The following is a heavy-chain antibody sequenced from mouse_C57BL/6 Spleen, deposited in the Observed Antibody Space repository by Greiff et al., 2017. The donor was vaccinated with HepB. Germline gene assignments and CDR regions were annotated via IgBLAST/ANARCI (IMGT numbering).Heavy chain of an antibody. D-gene: IGHD1-1*01. V-gene: IGHV10-1*01. CDR3: VRQGNGSSLFAY. CDR2: IRSKSNNYAT. CDR1: GFSFNTYA. Sequence: EVQLVESGGGLVQPKGSLKLSCAASGFSFNTYAMNWVRQAPGKGLEWVARIRSKSNNYATYYADSVKDRFTISRDDSESMLYLQMNNLKTEDTAMYYCVRQGNGSSLFAYWGQGTLVTVSA. J-gene: IGHJ3*01.